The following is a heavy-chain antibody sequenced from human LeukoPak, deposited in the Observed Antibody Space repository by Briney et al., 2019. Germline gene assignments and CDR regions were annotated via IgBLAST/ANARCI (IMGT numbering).Heavy chain of an antibody. CDR1: GYTFTSYG. D-gene: IGHD6-13*01. CDR3: ASLGYSSSPIGY. V-gene: IGHV1-8*02. J-gene: IGHJ4*02. Sequence: GASVKVSCKASGYTFTSYGISWVRQAPGQGLEWMGWMNPNSGNTGYAQKFQGRVTMTRNTSISTAYMELSSLRSEDTAVYYCASLGYSSSPIGYWGQGTLVTVSS. CDR2: MNPNSGNT.